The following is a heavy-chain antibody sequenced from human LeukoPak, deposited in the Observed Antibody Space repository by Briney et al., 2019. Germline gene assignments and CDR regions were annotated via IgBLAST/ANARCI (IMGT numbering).Heavy chain of an antibody. D-gene: IGHD6-19*01. CDR2: MYTSGSN. Sequence: SETLSLTCTVSGGSISSYYWSWIRQPAGKGLEWIGRMYTSGSNNYNPSLKSRVTISADKSKNQFSLRLTSVTAADTAVYYCARDSGYSSGWYVDNWGQGTLVTVSS. CDR3: ARDSGYSSGWYVDN. CDR1: GGSISSYY. J-gene: IGHJ4*02. V-gene: IGHV4-4*07.